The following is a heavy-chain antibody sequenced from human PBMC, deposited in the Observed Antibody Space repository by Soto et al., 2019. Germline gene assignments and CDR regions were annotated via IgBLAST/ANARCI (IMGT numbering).Heavy chain of an antibody. CDR2: INAANGNT. CDR1: GYTFSNYA. Sequence: GGPGKGSCKGSGYTFSNYAMHWGGQAPGQKVEWMGWINAANGNTKNSQKFQGRVTITRDTSATTAYMELSSLRSEDTAVYYCARFGYDSSGYYYGAHDAFDIWGQGTMVTVSS. J-gene: IGHJ3*02. CDR3: ARFGYDSSGYYYGAHDAFDI. D-gene: IGHD3-22*01. V-gene: IGHV1-3*01.